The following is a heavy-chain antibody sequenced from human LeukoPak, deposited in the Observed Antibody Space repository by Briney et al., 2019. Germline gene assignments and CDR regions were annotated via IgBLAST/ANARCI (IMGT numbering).Heavy chain of an antibody. CDR1: GFTFSSYS. Sequence: PGGSLRLSCAASGFTFSSYSMNWVRQAPGKGLEWASSISSSSSYIYYADSVKGRFTISRDNAKNSLYLQMNSLRAEDTAVYYCARVPGGPDPFDPWGQGTLVTVSS. D-gene: IGHD1-14*01. CDR2: ISSSSSYI. CDR3: ARVPGGPDPFDP. J-gene: IGHJ5*02. V-gene: IGHV3-21*01.